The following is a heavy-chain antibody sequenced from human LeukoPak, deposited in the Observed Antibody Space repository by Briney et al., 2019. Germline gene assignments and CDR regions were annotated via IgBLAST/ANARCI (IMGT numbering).Heavy chain of an antibody. D-gene: IGHD3-22*01. CDR2: ISGSGGST. J-gene: IGHJ4*02. Sequence: GGSLRLSCAASGFTFSSYAMSWVRQAPGKGLEWVSAISGSGGSTYYADSVKGRFTTSRDNSKNTLYLQMNSLRAEDTAVYYCAKEGGDYYDSSGYYYFVYWGQGTLVTDSS. V-gene: IGHV3-23*01. CDR3: AKEGGDYYDSSGYYYFVY. CDR1: GFTFSSYA.